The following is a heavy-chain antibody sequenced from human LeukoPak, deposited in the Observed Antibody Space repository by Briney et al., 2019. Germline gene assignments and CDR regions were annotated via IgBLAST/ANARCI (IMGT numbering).Heavy chain of an antibody. D-gene: IGHD3-10*01. CDR1: GFTFSSYS. CDR3: GRHRSGSGTYFIDY. CDR2: MKKDGSET. Sequence: GGSLRLSCVVSGFTFSSYSMIWVRQAPGKGLQWVANMKKDGSETKYVESVKGRFTIPRDNAKNSLYLQMNSLRAEDTAVYYCGRHRSGSGTYFIDYWGQGTLVSVSS. V-gene: IGHV3-7*01. J-gene: IGHJ4*02.